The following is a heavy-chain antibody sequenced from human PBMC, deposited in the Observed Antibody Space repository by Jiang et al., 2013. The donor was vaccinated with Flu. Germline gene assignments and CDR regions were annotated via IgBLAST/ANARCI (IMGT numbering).Heavy chain of an antibody. Sequence: WNWIRQSPSRGLEWLGRTYYRSKWYNDYAVSVKSRITINPDTSKNQFSLQLNSVTPEDTAVYYCARGGGTFDYWGQGTLVTVSS. D-gene: IGHD1-1*01. V-gene: IGHV6-1*01. CDR2: TYYRSKWYN. CDR3: ARGGGTFDY. J-gene: IGHJ4*02.